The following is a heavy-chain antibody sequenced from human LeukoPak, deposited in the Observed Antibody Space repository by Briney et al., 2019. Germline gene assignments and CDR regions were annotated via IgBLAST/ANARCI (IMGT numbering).Heavy chain of an antibody. CDR3: ATDRSVVITITRWDPYYFVY. Sequence: GASVKGSCKVSGYTLTELSIHWVRQAPGKELKWMGGFDPEDGETIYAPKFQGRVTMTEDTSTDTAYMELSSLRSEDTAVYYCATDRSVVITITRWDPYYFVYWGQGTLVTVSS. V-gene: IGHV1-24*01. CDR2: FDPEDGET. J-gene: IGHJ4*02. D-gene: IGHD3-22*01. CDR1: GYTLTELS.